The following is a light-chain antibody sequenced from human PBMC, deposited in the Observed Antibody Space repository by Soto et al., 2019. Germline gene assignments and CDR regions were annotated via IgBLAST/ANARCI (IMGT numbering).Light chain of an antibody. V-gene: IGLV2-23*03. Sequence: QSALTQPASVSGSPGQSITISCTGTSSDFGGYNFVSWYRQSPGEVPKLIIYEGNKRPSGVSDRFSASKSGNTASLTISGLQAEDQADYYCCSYAGFSSFVFGAGTKV. J-gene: IGLJ1*01. CDR2: EGN. CDR3: CSYAGFSSFV. CDR1: SSDFGGYNF.